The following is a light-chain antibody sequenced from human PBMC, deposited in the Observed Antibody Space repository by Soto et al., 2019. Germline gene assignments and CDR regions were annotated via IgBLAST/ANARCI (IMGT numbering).Light chain of an antibody. V-gene: IGLV2-14*01. CDR1: SSDIGGYNF. Sequence: QSVLTQPASVSGSPGQSITISCTGTSSDIGGYNFVSWYQQHPGKAPKLMIYEVTNRPSGVSNRFSASKSGNTASLTISGLQADDAADYYCSSFTATNTDVIFGGGTKLTVL. CDR3: SSFTATNTDVI. J-gene: IGLJ2*01. CDR2: EVT.